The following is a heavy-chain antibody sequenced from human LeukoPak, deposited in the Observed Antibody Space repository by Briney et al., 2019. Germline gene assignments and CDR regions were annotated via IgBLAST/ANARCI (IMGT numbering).Heavy chain of an antibody. CDR1: GGTFSSYA. D-gene: IGHD2/OR15-2a*01. Sequence: GASVKVSCKASGGTFSSYAISWVRQAPGQGLEWMGRIIPILGIANYAQKFQGRVTITADKSTSTAYMELSSLRSEDTAVYYCARARTCNMGGGWPPDPFDYWGQGTLVTVSS. CDR2: IIPILGIA. V-gene: IGHV1-69*04. J-gene: IGHJ4*02. CDR3: ARARTCNMGGGWPPDPFDY.